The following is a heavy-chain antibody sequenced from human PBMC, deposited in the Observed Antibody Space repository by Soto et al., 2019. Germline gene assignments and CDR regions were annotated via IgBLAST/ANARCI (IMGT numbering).Heavy chain of an antibody. J-gene: IGHJ5*02. CDR2: IYHSGST. CDR3: ARGAWFGEKPPRRFDP. Sequence: SETLSLTCAVSGGSISTGGYSWSWIRQPPGKGLEWIGYIYHSGSTYYNPSLKSRVTISVDRSKNQFSLKLSSVTAAATAFYFCARGAWFGEKPPRRFDPWGQGTLVTVSS. CDR1: GGSISTGGYS. D-gene: IGHD3-10*01. V-gene: IGHV4-30-2*01.